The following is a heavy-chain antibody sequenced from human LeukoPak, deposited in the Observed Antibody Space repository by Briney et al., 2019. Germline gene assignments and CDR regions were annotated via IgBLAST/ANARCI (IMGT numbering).Heavy chain of an antibody. D-gene: IGHD3-22*01. Sequence: SVKVSCKASGGTFSSYAISWVRQAPGRGLEWMGRIIPILGIANYAQKFQGRVTITADKSTSTAYMELSSLRSEDTAVYYCAGGGSYYYDSSGYYPTYYFDYWGQGTLVTVSS. CDR1: GGTFSSYA. CDR3: AGGGSYYYDSSGYYPTYYFDY. J-gene: IGHJ4*02. V-gene: IGHV1-69*04. CDR2: IIPILGIA.